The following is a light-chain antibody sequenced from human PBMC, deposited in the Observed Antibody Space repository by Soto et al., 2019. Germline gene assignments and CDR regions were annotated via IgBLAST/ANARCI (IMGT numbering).Light chain of an antibody. CDR2: EDN. CDR1: SGSIASNY. J-gene: IGLJ2*01. CDR3: QSYDSSNQV. Sequence: NFMLTQPHSVSESPGKTVTISCTRSSGSIASNYVQWYQQRPGSAPTTVIHEDNQRPSGVPDRFSGSIDSSSNSASLTISGLKTEDEADYYCQSYDSSNQVFGGGTQLTVL. V-gene: IGLV6-57*03.